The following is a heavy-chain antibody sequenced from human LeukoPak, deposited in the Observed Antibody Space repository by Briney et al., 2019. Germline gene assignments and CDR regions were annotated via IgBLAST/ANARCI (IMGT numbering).Heavy chain of an antibody. CDR2: INPNSGGT. CDR3: ARINSSRWYDF. D-gene: IGHD6-13*01. J-gene: IGHJ4*02. Sequence: GASVKVSCKSSGYTFTGYYMHWVRQAPGQGLEWMGWINPNSGGTNYAQKFQGRVTMTRDTSISTAYMELSRLRFDDTAVYYCARINSSRWYDFWGQGTLVTVSS. CDR1: GYTFTGYY. V-gene: IGHV1-2*02.